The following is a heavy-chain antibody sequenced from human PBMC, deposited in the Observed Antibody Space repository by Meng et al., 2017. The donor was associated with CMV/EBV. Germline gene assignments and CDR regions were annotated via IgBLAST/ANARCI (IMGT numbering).Heavy chain of an antibody. V-gene: IGHV5-51*01. CDR2: TYPGDSDT. Sequence: GESLKISCKGSGYSFTSYWIGWVRQMPGKGLEWMGITYPGDSDTIYSPSFQGQVTISADKSISTAYLQWSSLKASDTAMYYCATAPIEMATNGGFFDYWGQGTLVTVSS. CDR1: GYSFTSYW. J-gene: IGHJ4*02. CDR3: ATAPIEMATNGGFFDY. D-gene: IGHD5-24*01.